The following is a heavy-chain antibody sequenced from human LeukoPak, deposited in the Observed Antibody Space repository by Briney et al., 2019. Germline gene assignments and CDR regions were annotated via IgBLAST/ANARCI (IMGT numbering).Heavy chain of an antibody. CDR3: TLRGRGYDFDY. J-gene: IGHJ4*02. V-gene: IGHV3-49*03. CDR2: IRSKAYGGTT. Sequence: GGSLRLSCTASGFTFGDYAMSWFRQAPGKGLEWVGFIRSKAYGGTTEYAASVKGRFTISRDDSKSTAYLQMNSLKTEDTAVYYCTLRGRGYDFDYWGQGTLVTVSS. D-gene: IGHD5-12*01. CDR1: GFTFGDYA.